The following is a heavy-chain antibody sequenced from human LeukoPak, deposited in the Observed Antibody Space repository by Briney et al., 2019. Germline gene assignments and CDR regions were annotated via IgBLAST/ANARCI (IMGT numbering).Heavy chain of an antibody. D-gene: IGHD4-11*01. CDR1: GFTFSSYG. V-gene: IGHV3-30*18. J-gene: IGHJ5*02. CDR3: AKDLSTTTVIHVGWFDP. Sequence: GGSLRLSCAASGFTFSSYGMHWVRQAPGKGLEWVAVISYGGSNKYYADSVKGRFTISRDNSKNTLYLQMNSLRAEDTAVYYCAKDLSTTTVIHVGWFDPWGQGTLVTVSS. CDR2: ISYGGSNK.